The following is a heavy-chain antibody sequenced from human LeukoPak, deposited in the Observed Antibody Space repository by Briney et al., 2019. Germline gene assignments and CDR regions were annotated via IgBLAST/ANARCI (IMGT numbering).Heavy chain of an antibody. CDR3: AKGPVAATPNWFDP. D-gene: IGHD2-15*01. Sequence: GGSLRLSCEGSAFIFSGHWMNWARQTPGKGLEWVASIKEDGSERQYVDSVKGRFSISRDNTKGSLFLQLNSLRAEDTAVYYCAKGPVAATPNWFDPWGQGTLVTVSS. J-gene: IGHJ5*02. V-gene: IGHV3-7*03. CDR1: AFIFSGHW. CDR2: IKEDGSER.